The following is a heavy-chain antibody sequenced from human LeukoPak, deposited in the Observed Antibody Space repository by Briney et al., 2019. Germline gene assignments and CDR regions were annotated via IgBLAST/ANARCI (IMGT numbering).Heavy chain of an antibody. CDR3: AKQYSSSWYFECYFDY. CDR1: GFTFSSYA. J-gene: IGHJ4*02. D-gene: IGHD6-13*01. Sequence: GGSLRLSCAASGFTFSSYAMHWVRQAPGKGLEWVAVISYDGSNKYYADSVKGRFTISRDNSKNTLYLQMNSLRAEDTAVYYCAKQYSSSWYFECYFDYWGQGTLVTVSS. V-gene: IGHV3-30*04. CDR2: ISYDGSNK.